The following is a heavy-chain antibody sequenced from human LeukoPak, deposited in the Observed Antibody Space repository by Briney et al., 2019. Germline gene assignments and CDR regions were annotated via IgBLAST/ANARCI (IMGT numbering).Heavy chain of an antibody. CDR2: INTDGSGT. D-gene: IGHD4-11*01. CDR1: GFTFNDYW. V-gene: IGHV3-74*01. Sequence: GGSLRLSFAASGFTFNDYWMHWVRQAPGKGLVWVSRINTDGSGTVYADSVKGRFTISRDNTKNTLYLQMNSLRDDDTAVYYCARGEINYSNYAHWGQGTLVTVSS. CDR3: ARGEINYSNYAH. J-gene: IGHJ4*02.